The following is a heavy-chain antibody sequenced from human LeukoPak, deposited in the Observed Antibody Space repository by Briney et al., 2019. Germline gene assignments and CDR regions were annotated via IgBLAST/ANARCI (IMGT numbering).Heavy chain of an antibody. J-gene: IGHJ5*02. D-gene: IGHD3-10*01. V-gene: IGHV4-59*08. CDR2: IHYSGST. CDR1: GGSISSYY. Sequence: SETLSLTCTVSGGSISSYYWSWLRQPPGKGLEWIGYIHYSGSTNHNPSLKSRLTISVDTSKNQFSLKLRAVTAADTAIYYCARLFVVRGPDPWGQGTPVTVSS. CDR3: ARLFVVRGPDP.